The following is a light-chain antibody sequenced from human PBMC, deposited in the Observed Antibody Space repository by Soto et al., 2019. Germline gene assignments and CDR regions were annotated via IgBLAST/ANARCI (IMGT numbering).Light chain of an antibody. CDR3: LQRVSLLP. V-gene: IGKV3-11*01. CDR2: DAS. CDR1: QSVATY. J-gene: IGKJ4*01. Sequence: RVLTHSASTLSLTPGERTTLSCRASQSVATYLAWYQEKPGQAPRLLIYDASNRATGIPARFSGSGSGTDFTLTISSVEPEDFAVYYCLQRVSLLPFAGGTKLDI.